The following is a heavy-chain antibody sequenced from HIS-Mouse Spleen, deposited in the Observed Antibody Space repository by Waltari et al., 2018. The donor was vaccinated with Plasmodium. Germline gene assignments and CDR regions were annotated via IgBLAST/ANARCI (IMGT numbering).Heavy chain of an antibody. J-gene: IGHJ4*02. D-gene: IGHD1-26*01. CDR1: GGSISSGGYY. Sequence: QVQLQESGPGLVKPSQTLSLTCPVSGGSISSGGYYWSWIRQHPGKGLEWFGYIYYSGRTHYNPALKSRVTISVDTSKNQFSLKLSSVTAADTAVYYCASSCTGIVGAYFDYWGQGTLVTVSS. CDR3: ASSCTGIVGAYFDY. CDR2: IYYSGRT. V-gene: IGHV4-31*03.